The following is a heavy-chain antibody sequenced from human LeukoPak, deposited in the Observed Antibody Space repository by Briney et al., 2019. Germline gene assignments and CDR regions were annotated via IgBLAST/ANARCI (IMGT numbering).Heavy chain of an antibody. CDR3: ARAPLTASPIDY. J-gene: IGHJ4*02. CDR1: GFTFSSYS. D-gene: IGHD2-21*02. V-gene: IGHV3-21*01. CDR2: ISSSSSYI. Sequence: GSLRLSCAASGFTFSSYSMNWVRQAPGKGLEWVSSISSSSSYIYYADSVKGRFTISRDNAKNSLYLQMNSLRAEDTAVYYCARAPLTASPIDYWGQGTLVTVSS.